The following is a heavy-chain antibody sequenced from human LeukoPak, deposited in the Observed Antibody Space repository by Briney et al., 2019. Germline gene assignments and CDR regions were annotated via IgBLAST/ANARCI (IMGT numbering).Heavy chain of an antibody. V-gene: IGHV3-7*01. CDR1: GFTFSSYW. J-gene: IGHJ4*02. D-gene: IGHD1-14*01. CDR3: ARALYNHGWFPDYFDY. Sequence: GGSLRLSCAASGFTFSSYWMGWVRQAPGKGLEWVANIKPDGYDKYYVDSLKGRFTISRDNAENSLFLQMDSLRAEDTAVYYCARALYNHGWFPDYFDYWGQGTLVTVSS. CDR2: IKPDGYDK.